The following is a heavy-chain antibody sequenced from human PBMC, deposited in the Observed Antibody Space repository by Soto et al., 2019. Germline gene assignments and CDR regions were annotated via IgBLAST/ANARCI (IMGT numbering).Heavy chain of an antibody. D-gene: IGHD3-3*01. J-gene: IGHJ4*02. CDR1: GGSIGPPDW. CDR3: ARGGLYDLWSGLFD. Sequence: QVQRQESGPGRVEPSGTLSLTCGVSGGSIGPPDWWSWVRQSPGKGLEWLGDIYHSGTTNFNPSLKSRLTMSVDKSTNQFSLKLTSVSAADTAVYFCARGGLYDLWSGLFDWGQGIRVTVSS. V-gene: IGHV4-4*02. CDR2: IYHSGTT.